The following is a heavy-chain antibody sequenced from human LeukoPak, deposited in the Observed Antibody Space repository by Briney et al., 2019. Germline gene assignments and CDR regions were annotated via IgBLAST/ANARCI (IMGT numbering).Heavy chain of an antibody. V-gene: IGHV3-23*01. CDR3: AKDLDYYDSSGYYYPFDAFDI. D-gene: IGHD3-22*01. CDR2: ISGRGASK. Sequence: GGSLRLSCAVSGLTFNNYAMSWVRQAPGKGLEWVSGISGRGASKYYADSVTGRFTISRDNSKNTLYLQMNSLRAEDTAVYYCAKDLDYYDSSGYYYPFDAFDIWGQGTMVTVSS. CDR1: GLTFNNYA. J-gene: IGHJ3*02.